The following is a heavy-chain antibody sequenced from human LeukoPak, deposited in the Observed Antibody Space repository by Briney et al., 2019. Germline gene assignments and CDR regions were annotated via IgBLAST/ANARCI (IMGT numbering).Heavy chain of an antibody. CDR3: ARGGGYGDSQNRIGAFDI. J-gene: IGHJ3*02. CDR2: IYYSGST. D-gene: IGHD4-17*01. V-gene: IGHV4-59*01. CDR1: GGSITSDF. Sequence: KSSETLSLTCTVSGGSITSDFWSWIRQPPGRGLEWIGYIYYSGSTNYNPSLESRVTISVDTSKNQFSLKLSSVTAADTAVYYCARGGGYGDSQNRIGAFDIWGQGTMVTVSS.